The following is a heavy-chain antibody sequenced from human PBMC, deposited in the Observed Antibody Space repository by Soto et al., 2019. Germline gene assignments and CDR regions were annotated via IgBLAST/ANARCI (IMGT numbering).Heavy chain of an antibody. CDR3: TRRETLSGTAGAPVD. CDR2: VDHSGST. Sequence: QVQLQESGPGLVKASGTLSLTCTVSGGSIITRYWWCWVRQPPGKGLEWIGEVDHSGSTNYTPSLQSRVTISEEMSMNASSLKLTPATAADTAVYYWTRRETLSGTAGAPVDWGEGNLVNV. D-gene: IGHD1-26*01. J-gene: IGHJ4*02. CDR1: GGSIITRYW. V-gene: IGHV4-4*02.